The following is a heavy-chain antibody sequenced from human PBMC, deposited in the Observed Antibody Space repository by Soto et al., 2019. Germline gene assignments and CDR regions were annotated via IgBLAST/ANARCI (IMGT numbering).Heavy chain of an antibody. Sequence: PSETLSLTCTVSGGSISSSSYYWGWIRQPPGKGLEWIGSIYYSGSTYYNPSLKSRVTISVDTSKNQFSLKLSSVTAADTAVYYCARGPHRITMVRGVRNWFDPWGQGTLVTVSS. J-gene: IGHJ5*02. CDR2: IYYSGST. D-gene: IGHD3-10*01. V-gene: IGHV4-39*01. CDR3: ARGPHRITMVRGVRNWFDP. CDR1: GGSISSSSYY.